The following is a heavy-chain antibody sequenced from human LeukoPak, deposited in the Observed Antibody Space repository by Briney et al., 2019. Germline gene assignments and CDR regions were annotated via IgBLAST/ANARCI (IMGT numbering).Heavy chain of an antibody. V-gene: IGHV4-34*01. CDR2: INHSGST. CDR3: ARLGMVRGVIPYYYYYYYMDV. D-gene: IGHD3-10*01. Sequence: SETLSLTCAVYGGSFSGYYWSWIRQPPGEGLEWIGEINHSGSTNYNPSLKSRATISVDTSKNQFSLKLSSVTAADTAVYYCARLGMVRGVIPYYYYYYYMDVWGKGTTVTISS. CDR1: GGSFSGYY. J-gene: IGHJ6*03.